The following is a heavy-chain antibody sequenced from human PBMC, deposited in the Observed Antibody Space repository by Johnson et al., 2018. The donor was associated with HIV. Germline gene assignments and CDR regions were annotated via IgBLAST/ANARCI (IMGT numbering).Heavy chain of an antibody. CDR2: ISWNSGSI. D-gene: IGHD6-13*01. CDR1: GFTFDDYA. V-gene: IGHV3-9*01. J-gene: IGHJ3*02. CDR3: ARPNRPQYRSTFDI. Sequence: EVQLVESGGGLVQPGRSLRLSCAASGFTFDDYAMHWVRQAPGKGLEWVSGISWNSGSIGYADSVKGRFTISRDNAKNSLYLQMNSLRAEDTAVYYCARPNRPQYRSTFDIWGQGTKVTVSS.